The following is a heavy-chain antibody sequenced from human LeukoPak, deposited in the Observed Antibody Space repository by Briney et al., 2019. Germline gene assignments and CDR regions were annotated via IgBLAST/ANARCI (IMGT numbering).Heavy chain of an antibody. CDR3: ARDLKRWLQSDAFDI. D-gene: IGHD5-24*01. Sequence: ASVKVSCKVSGYTLTELSMHWVRQAPGRGLEWMGGFDPEDGETIYAQKFQGRVTMTRDTSTSTVYMELSSLRSEDTAVYYCARDLKRWLQSDAFDIWGQGTMVTVSS. V-gene: IGHV1-24*01. J-gene: IGHJ3*02. CDR2: FDPEDGET. CDR1: GYTLTELS.